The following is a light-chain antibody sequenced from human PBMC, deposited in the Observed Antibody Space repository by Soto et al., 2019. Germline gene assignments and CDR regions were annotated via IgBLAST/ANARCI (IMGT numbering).Light chain of an antibody. J-gene: IGKJ1*01. CDR2: KAS. Sequence: DIPMTQSPSSLYVFVEDGVTFTCRSSQTIISGLAWDLQTPGKAPKLLIYKASTLKSGVPSRVSGSGSGTEFTLTISSLQPDDFATYYCQHNNSYSEAFGQGTKGDI. CDR1: QTIISG. V-gene: IGKV1-5*03. CDR3: QHNNSYSEA.